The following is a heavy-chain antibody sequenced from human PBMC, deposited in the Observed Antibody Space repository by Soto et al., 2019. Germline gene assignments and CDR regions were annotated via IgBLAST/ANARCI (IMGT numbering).Heavy chain of an antibody. CDR2: ISYDGSNK. J-gene: IGHJ6*03. CDR3: AKVQPGIAAAGPIIDYYYYMDV. V-gene: IGHV3-30*18. D-gene: IGHD6-13*01. CDR1: GFTFSSYG. Sequence: GGSLRLSCAASGFTFSSYGMHWVRQAPGKGLEWVAVISYDGSNKYYADSVKGRFTISRDNSKNTLYLQMNSLRAEDTAVYYCAKVQPGIAAAGPIIDYYYYMDVWGKGTTVTVSS.